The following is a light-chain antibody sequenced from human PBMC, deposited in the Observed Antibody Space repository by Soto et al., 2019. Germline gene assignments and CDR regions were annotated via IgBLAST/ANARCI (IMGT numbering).Light chain of an antibody. J-gene: IGKJ1*01. Sequence: DIHMTQSPSTLSASVGDRVTITFRASQRISSWLAWYQQKPGKVPKLLIYEASTLKSGVPSRFSGSGSGTEFTLTISSLQPDDFATYYCQHYNDYSEAFGQGTKVDI. CDR2: EAS. CDR3: QHYNDYSEA. V-gene: IGKV1-5*03. CDR1: QRISSW.